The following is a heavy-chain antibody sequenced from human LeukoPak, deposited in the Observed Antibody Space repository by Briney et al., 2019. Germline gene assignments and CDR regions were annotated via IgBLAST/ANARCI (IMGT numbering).Heavy chain of an antibody. V-gene: IGHV4-39*01. CDR3: ARQLWTPLLMTTVEDYFDY. Sequence: PSETLSLTCTVCGGSISSSSYSWGWIRQPPGKGLEWIGSIYYSGSTYYNPSLKSRVTISVDTSKNQFSLKLSSVTAADTAVYYCARQLWTPLLMTTVEDYFDYWGQGTLVTVSS. J-gene: IGHJ4*02. D-gene: IGHD4-11*01. CDR2: IYYSGST. CDR1: GGSISSSSYS.